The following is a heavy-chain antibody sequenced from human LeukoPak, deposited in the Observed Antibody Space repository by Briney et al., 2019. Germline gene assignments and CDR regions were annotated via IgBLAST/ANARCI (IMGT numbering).Heavy chain of an antibody. J-gene: IGHJ4*02. CDR3: ARRHSSGWLDY. Sequence: GGSLRLSCAASGFTFSSYAMHWVRQAPGKGLEWVAVISYDGSNKYYADSVKGRFTISRDNSKNTLYLQMNSLRAEDTAVYYCARRHSSGWLDYWGQGTLVTVSS. D-gene: IGHD6-19*01. V-gene: IGHV3-30-3*01. CDR1: GFTFSSYA. CDR2: ISYDGSNK.